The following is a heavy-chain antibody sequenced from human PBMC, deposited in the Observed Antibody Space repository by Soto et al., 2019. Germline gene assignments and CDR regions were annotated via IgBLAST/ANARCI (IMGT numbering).Heavy chain of an antibody. CDR1: GFTFSGYA. J-gene: IGHJ4*02. Sequence: EVQLLESGGDLVQPGRSLRLSCAASGFTFSGYAMSWVRQAPGKGLEWVSVIHGGGNSAYYAHSVKGRFTISRDNSKNTLYLQMSSMRGEDTAVYYCAKHRGRGTTPWHCDYWGQGTLVTVSS. CDR2: IHGGGNSA. CDR3: AKHRGRGTTPWHCDY. V-gene: IGHV3-23*01. D-gene: IGHD3-10*01.